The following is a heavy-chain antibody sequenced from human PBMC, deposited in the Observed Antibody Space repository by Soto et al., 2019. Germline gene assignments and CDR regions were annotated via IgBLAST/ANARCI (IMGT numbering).Heavy chain of an antibody. V-gene: IGHV3-21*01. J-gene: IGHJ3*02. Sequence: KPGGSLRLSCAASGFTFSSYSMNWVRQAPGKGLEWVSSISSSSSYIYYADSVKGRFTISRDNAKNSLYLQMNSLRAEDTAVYYCARNRGYSGYDLLGPYDAFDIWGQGTMVTVSS. CDR3: ARNRGYSGYDLLGPYDAFDI. CDR2: ISSSSSYI. D-gene: IGHD5-12*01. CDR1: GFTFSSYS.